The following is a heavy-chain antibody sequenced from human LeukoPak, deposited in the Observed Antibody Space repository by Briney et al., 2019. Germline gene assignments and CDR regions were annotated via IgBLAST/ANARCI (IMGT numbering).Heavy chain of an antibody. Sequence: GGSLRLSCAASGYTLSTYWMTWVRQAPGKGLEWVANIKQDGSEKYYVDSVKGRFTISRDNAKKLLYLQMNSLRVEDTAVYYCARDRGSSGRLGRFDNWGQGTLVTVSP. D-gene: IGHD6-19*01. J-gene: IGHJ4*02. CDR1: GYTLSTYW. CDR2: IKQDGSEK. V-gene: IGHV3-7*01. CDR3: ARDRGSSGRLGRFDN.